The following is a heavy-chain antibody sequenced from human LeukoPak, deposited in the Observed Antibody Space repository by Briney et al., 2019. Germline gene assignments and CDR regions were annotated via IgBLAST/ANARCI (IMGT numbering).Heavy chain of an antibody. CDR2: ISGSGGAT. Sequence: GGSLRLSCAASGFTFGRYTMTWVRQAPGEGLEWVSAISGSGGATDYADSVKGRFTISRDNSKNTLYLQMNSPRAEDTAVYYCAKPLEVWWELLHEYFQHWGQGTLVTVSS. CDR1: GFTFGRYT. V-gene: IGHV3-23*01. J-gene: IGHJ1*01. D-gene: IGHD1-26*01. CDR3: AKPLEVWWELLHEYFQH.